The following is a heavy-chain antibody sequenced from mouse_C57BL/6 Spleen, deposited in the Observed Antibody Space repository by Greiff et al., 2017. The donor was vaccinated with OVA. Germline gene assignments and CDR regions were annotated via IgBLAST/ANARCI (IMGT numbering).Heavy chain of an antibody. Sequence: EVQLQQSGPELVKPGASVKMSCKASGYTFTDYNMHWVKQSHGKSLEWIGYINPNNGGTSYNQKFKGKATLTVNKSSSTAYMELRSLTSEDSAVYYFARFFYYVYHYAMDYWGQGTSVTVSS. V-gene: IGHV1-22*01. CDR3: ARFFYYVYHYAMDY. J-gene: IGHJ4*01. CDR1: GYTFTDYN. CDR2: INPNNGGT. D-gene: IGHD2-2*01.